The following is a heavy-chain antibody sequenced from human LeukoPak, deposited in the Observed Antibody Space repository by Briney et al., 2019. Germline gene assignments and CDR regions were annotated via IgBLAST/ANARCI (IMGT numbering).Heavy chain of an antibody. CDR2: FISSSNYG. J-gene: IGHJ1*01. CDR1: GFSFSSYN. Sequence: GGSLRLSCAASGFSFSSYNINWVRQAPGKGLEWVSSFISSSNYGYYADSVKGRFTISRDNAKNTLFLQINSLRAEDTAVYYCARGGGSYLFQHWGQGTLVTVSS. V-gene: IGHV3-21*01. D-gene: IGHD1-26*01. CDR3: ARGGGSYLFQH.